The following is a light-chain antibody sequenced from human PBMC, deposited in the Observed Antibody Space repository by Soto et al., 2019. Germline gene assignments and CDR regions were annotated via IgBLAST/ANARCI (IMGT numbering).Light chain of an antibody. V-gene: IGKV3-20*01. Sequence: EIVSTQSPGTLSLSPGERATLSCRASHTISSSYLAWYQQKPGQAHRLLIYGAYGRATGIQDRFSGSGSRTDFTLIITRLEPEDFAFYYCKQYGSSPWTFGQGTKVDIK. J-gene: IGKJ1*01. CDR2: GAY. CDR3: KQYGSSPWT. CDR1: HTISSSY.